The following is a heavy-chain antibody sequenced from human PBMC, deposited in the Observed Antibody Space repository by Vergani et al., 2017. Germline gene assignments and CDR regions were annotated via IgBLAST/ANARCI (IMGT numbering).Heavy chain of an antibody. Sequence: QITLKESGPTLVKPTQTLTLTCSFSGFSLSTSGEGVGWLRQPPGKALEWLELIYWNDDKTYSPSLRNRLTITKDTPKNQVFLTMTAMDPLDTRTYYCAHRLYRNAYFDYWGQGTLVTASS. CDR2: IYWNDDK. CDR3: AHRLYRNAYFDY. CDR1: GFSLSTSGEG. J-gene: IGHJ4*02. D-gene: IGHD2-8*01. V-gene: IGHV2-5*01.